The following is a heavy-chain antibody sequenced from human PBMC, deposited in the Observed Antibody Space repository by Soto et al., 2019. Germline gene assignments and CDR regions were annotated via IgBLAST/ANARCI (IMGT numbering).Heavy chain of an antibody. J-gene: IGHJ4*02. Sequence: EVQLVESGGGLVQPGRSLRLSCAASGFTFDDYAMHWVRQAPGKGLEWVSGISWNSGSIGYADSVKGRFTISRDNAKNSLYLQMNSLRAEDTALYYCAKSGYWGQGTLVTVSS. V-gene: IGHV3-9*01. CDR1: GFTFDDYA. D-gene: IGHD6-25*01. CDR3: AKSGY. CDR2: ISWNSGSI.